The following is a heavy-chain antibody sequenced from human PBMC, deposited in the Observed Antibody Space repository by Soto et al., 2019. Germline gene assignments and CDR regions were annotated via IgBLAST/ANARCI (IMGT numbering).Heavy chain of an antibody. CDR2: INHSGST. J-gene: IGHJ5*02. V-gene: IGHV4-34*01. CDR1: GGSFSGYY. D-gene: IGHD4-17*01. CDR3: ARGQREDTVTTYDP. Sequence: PSETLSLTCAVYGGSFSGYYWSWIRQPPGKGLEWIGEINHSGSTNYNPSLKSRVTISVDTSKNQFSLKLSSVTAADTAVYYCARGQREDTVTTYDPWGQGTLVTVSS.